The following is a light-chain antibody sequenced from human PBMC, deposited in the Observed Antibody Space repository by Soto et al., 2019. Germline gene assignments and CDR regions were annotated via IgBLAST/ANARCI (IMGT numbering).Light chain of an antibody. CDR1: DSDVGGYNY. Sequence: QSALTQPASVSGSPGQSITISCTGTDSDVGGYNYVSWYQQHPGKAPKLMIYEVINRPSGVSNRFSGSKSANTASLTISGLQAADEADSYCSSYTRSRTLVFGGGTK. CDR2: EVI. V-gene: IGLV2-14*03. J-gene: IGLJ3*02. CDR3: SSYTRSRTLV.